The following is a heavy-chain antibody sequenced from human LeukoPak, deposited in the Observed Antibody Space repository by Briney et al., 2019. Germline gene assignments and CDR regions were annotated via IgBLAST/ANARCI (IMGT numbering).Heavy chain of an antibody. CDR3: ARHVLLGFIAVAGPFDP. J-gene: IGHJ5*02. V-gene: IGHV4-39*01. D-gene: IGHD6-19*01. CDR1: GGSISSSSYY. CDR2: IYYSGST. Sequence: SETLSLTCTVSGGSISSSSYYWGWIRQPPGKGLEWIGSIYYSGSTCYNPSLKSRVTISVDTSKNQFSLKLSSVTAADTAVYYCARHVLLGFIAVAGPFDPWGQGTLVTVSS.